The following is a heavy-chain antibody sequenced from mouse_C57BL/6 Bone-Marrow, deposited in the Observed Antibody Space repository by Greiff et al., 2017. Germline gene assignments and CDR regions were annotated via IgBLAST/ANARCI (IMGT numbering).Heavy chain of an antibody. J-gene: IGHJ2*01. Sequence: QVQLQQPGAELVMPGASVKLSCKASGYTFTSYWMHWVKQRPGQGLEWIGEIDPSDSYTNYNQKFKGKSTLTVDKSSSTAYMQLSSLTSEDSAVYYCARSEGDTIHFDYWGQGTTLTVSS. D-gene: IGHD3-3*01. CDR2: IDPSDSYT. CDR3: ARSEGDTIHFDY. CDR1: GYTFTSYW. V-gene: IGHV1-69*01.